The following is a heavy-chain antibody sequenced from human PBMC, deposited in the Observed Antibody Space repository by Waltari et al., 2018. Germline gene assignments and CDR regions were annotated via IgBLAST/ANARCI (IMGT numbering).Heavy chain of an antibody. CDR2: IVVGSGNT. CDR3: AADPIGVVINQYYFDY. D-gene: IGHD3-3*01. J-gene: IGHJ4*02. V-gene: IGHV1-58*01. Sequence: VKVSCKASGFTFTSSAVQWVRQARGQRLEWIGWIVVGSGNTNYAQKFQERVTITRDMSTSTAYMELSSLRSEDTAVYYCAADPIGVVINQYYFDYWGQGTLVTVSS. CDR1: GFTFTSSA.